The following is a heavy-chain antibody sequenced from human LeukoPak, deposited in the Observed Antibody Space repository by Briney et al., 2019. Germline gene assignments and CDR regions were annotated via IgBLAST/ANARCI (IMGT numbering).Heavy chain of an antibody. CDR1: GFTFSSYA. CDR2: ISGSGDNT. J-gene: IGHJ4*02. D-gene: IGHD3-10*01. V-gene: IGHV3-23*01. CDR3: ARDPAMVRGVKYYFDY. Sequence: PGGSLRLSCAASGFTFSSYAMSWVRQAPGKGLEWVSGISGSGDNTYYADSVKGRFTISRDNSKNTLYLQMNNLRVEDTAVYYCARDPAMVRGVKYYFDYWGQGTLVTVSS.